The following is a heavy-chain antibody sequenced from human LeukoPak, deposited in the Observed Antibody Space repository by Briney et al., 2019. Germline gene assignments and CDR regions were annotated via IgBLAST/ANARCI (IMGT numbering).Heavy chain of an antibody. Sequence: GGSLRLSCAASGFTFSSYAMHWVRQAPGKGLEWVAVISYDGSNKCYADSVKGRFTISRDNSKNTLYLQMNSLRAEDTAVYYCARDSSGWPSYFDYWGQGTLVTVFS. D-gene: IGHD6-19*01. CDR1: GFTFSSYA. CDR3: ARDSSGWPSYFDY. CDR2: ISYDGSNK. V-gene: IGHV3-30-3*01. J-gene: IGHJ4*02.